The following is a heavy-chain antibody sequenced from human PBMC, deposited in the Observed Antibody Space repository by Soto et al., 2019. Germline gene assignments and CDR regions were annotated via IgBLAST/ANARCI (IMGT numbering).Heavy chain of an antibody. V-gene: IGHV4-34*01. CDR1: GGSFSGYY. CDR2: INHSGST. D-gene: IGHD3-3*01. Sequence: SETLSLTCAVYGGSFSGYYWSWIRQPPGKGLEWIGEINHSGSTNYNPSLKSRVTISVDTSKNQFSLKLSSVTAADTAVYYCARGTAGRYYDFWSGYSALRFDPWGQGTLVTVSS. CDR3: ARGTAGRYYDFWSGYSALRFDP. J-gene: IGHJ5*02.